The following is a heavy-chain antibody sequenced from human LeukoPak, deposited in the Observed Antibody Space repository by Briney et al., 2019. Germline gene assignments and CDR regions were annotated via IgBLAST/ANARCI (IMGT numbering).Heavy chain of an antibody. CDR3: ARLSGSGRRYSY. D-gene: IGHD1-26*01. CDR2: IYYSGRT. J-gene: IGHJ4*02. CDR1: GGSISSSSYY. V-gene: IGHV4-39*01. Sequence: SETLSLTCTVSGGSISSSSYYWGWIRQPPGKGLEWIGTIYYSGRTYYTPSLKSRVTISVDTSKNQFSLKLSSVTATDTAMYYCARLSGSGRRYSYWGQGTLVTVSS.